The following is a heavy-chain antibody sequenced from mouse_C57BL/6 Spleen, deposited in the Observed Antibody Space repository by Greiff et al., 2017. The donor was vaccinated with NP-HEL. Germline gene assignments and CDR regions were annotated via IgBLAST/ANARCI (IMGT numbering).Heavy chain of an antibody. Sequence: ESGPGLVKPSQSLSLTCSVTGYSITSGYYWNWIRQFPGNTLEWMGYISYDGSNNYNPSLKNRISITRDTSKNQFFLKLNSVTTEDTATYYCAREEDYYDGYYYAMDYWGQGTSVTVSS. D-gene: IGHD2-3*01. CDR2: ISYDGSN. CDR1: GYSITSGYY. V-gene: IGHV3-6*01. J-gene: IGHJ4*01. CDR3: AREEDYYDGYYYAMDY.